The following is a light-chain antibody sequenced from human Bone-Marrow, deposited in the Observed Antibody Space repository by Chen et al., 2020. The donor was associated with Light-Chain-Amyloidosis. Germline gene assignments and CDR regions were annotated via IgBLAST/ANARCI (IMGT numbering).Light chain of an antibody. CDR1: QSGNSNY. V-gene: IGKV3-20*01. CDR2: GVS. J-gene: IGKJ2*01. CDR3: HQYAGSPVT. Sequence: EIVLTQSPDTLSLSPGERATLSCRASQSGNSNYLAWYQQKPGQSPRLLIYGVSRRATGIPDRFSGSGSGTDFTLTINRLEPEDFTVYYCHQYAGSPVTFGRGTKLEIK.